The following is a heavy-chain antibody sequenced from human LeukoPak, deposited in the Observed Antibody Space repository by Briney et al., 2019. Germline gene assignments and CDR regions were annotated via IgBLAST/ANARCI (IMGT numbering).Heavy chain of an antibody. J-gene: IGHJ5*02. D-gene: IGHD1-26*01. CDR3: ARGQGATVPQVGKNWFDP. Sequence: PGGSLRLSCAASGFTFSDYYMSWIRQPPGKGLEWIGSIYYSGSTYYNPSLKSRVTISVDTSKNQVSLKLSSVTAADTAVYYCARGQGATVPQVGKNWFDPWGQGTRVIVSS. V-gene: IGHV4-34*01. CDR1: GFTFSDYY. CDR2: IYYSGST.